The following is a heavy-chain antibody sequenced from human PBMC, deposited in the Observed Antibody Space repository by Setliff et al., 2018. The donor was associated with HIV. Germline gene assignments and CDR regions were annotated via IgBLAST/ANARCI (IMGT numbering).Heavy chain of an antibody. D-gene: IGHD7-27*01. J-gene: IGHJ4*02. CDR3: ARQGNWEFDY. Sequence: GGSLRLSCAASGFTFTDYTMNWVRQAPGKGLEWVSSITSGSTYVNYADSVKGRFSISRDNSKNSLYLQMISLRAEDTALYYCARQGNWEFDYWGQGTLVTVSS. CDR2: ITSGSTYV. CDR1: GFTFTDYT. V-gene: IGHV3-21*01.